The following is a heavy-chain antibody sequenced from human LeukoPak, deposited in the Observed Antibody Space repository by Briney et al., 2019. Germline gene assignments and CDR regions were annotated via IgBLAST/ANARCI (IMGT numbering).Heavy chain of an antibody. CDR2: IYYSGST. V-gene: IGHV4-59*06. D-gene: IGHD3-22*01. J-gene: IGHJ4*02. CDR3: VRGRGDYYDSSGGYYFDF. CDR1: GGSISSYY. Sequence: SETLSLTCTVSGGSISSYYWSWIRQHPEKGLEWIGYIYYSGSTYYNPSLKSRVTISEDTSTNQFSLKLSSVTAADTAVYYCVRGRGDYYDSSGGYYFDFWGQGTLVTVSS.